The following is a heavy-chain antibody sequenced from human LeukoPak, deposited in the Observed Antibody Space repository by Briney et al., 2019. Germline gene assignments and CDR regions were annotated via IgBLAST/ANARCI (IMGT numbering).Heavy chain of an antibody. Sequence: GGSLRLSCAASGFTVSSNYMSWVRQAPGKGLEWVSVIYSGGSTYYADSVKGRFTISRDNSKNTLYLQMNSLGAEDTAVYYCAREIAAAGTAYYYGMDVWGQGTTVTVSS. CDR3: AREIAAAGTAYYYGMDV. D-gene: IGHD6-13*01. CDR2: IYSGGST. V-gene: IGHV3-66*01. J-gene: IGHJ6*02. CDR1: GFTVSSNY.